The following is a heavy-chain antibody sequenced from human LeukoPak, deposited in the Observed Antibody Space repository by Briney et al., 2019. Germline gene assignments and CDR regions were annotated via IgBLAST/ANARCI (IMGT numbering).Heavy chain of an antibody. D-gene: IGHD2-2*03. CDR3: ARDVEGQWMVSYYFDY. V-gene: IGHV1-46*01. J-gene: IGHJ4*02. CDR1: GFSLTRHF. CDR2: INPYSGST. Sequence: ASVKVSCKASGFSLTRHFMHWVRQAPGQGLEWLGVINPYSGSTYVAQKFQGRVTMTSDTSTGTVHMELNTLRSDDTAVYSCARDVEGQWMVSYYFDYWGQGTLVTVSS.